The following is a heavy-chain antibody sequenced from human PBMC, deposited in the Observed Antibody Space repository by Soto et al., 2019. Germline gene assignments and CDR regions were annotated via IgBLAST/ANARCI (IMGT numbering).Heavy chain of an antibody. J-gene: IGHJ4*02. Sequence: AETLSLTCSLSDDSINSDKYYWGGIRQPPGKGLEWIGSIYFRGNTYYNPSLQTRGTISLDQSKSQFSLKLNSVTAADPAIDYCARQNRDAYGDARLAYGGQGTLVTVSS. D-gene: IGHD4-17*01. V-gene: IGHV4-39*01. CDR3: ARQNRDAYGDARLAY. CDR2: IYFRGNT. CDR1: DDSINSDKYY.